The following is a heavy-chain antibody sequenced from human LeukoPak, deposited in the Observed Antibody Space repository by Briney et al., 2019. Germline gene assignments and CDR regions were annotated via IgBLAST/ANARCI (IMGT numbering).Heavy chain of an antibody. V-gene: IGHV1-18*01. CDR2: IGAYNGNT. D-gene: IGHD1-14*01. CDR1: GYTFTSYG. CDR3: ARDTNLSTRDAFDI. Sequence: GASVKVSCKASGYTFTSYGISWVRQAAGQGLEWMGWIGAYNGNTNYAQKLQGRVTMTTDISTSTAYMELRSLRSDDTAVYYCARDTNLSTRDAFDIWGQGTMVTVSS. J-gene: IGHJ3*02.